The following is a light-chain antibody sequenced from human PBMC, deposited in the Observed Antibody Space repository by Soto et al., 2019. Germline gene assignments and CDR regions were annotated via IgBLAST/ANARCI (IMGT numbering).Light chain of an antibody. CDR1: QSVSSY. CDR2: DVS. V-gene: IGKV3-11*01. J-gene: IGKJ3*01. CDR3: QQRSNWPLFT. Sequence: EIVLTQSPATLSLSPGERATLSCRASQSVSSYLAWYQQKPGQAPRLLIYDVSNRATGIPARFSGSGSGTDFTLTITSLEPEDFAVYYCQQRSNWPLFTFGPGTKVDIK.